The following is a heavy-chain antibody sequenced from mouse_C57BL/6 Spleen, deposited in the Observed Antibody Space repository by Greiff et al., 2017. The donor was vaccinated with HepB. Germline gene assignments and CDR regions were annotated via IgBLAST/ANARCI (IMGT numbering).Heavy chain of an antibody. CDR2: IYPGSGNT. D-gene: IGHD2-4*01. J-gene: IGHJ3*01. Sequence: VQLQQSGAELVRPGASVKLSCKASGYTFTDYYINWVKQRPGQGLEWIARIYPGSGNTYYNEKFKGKATLTAEKSSSTAYMQLSSLTSEDSAVYFGARGGGYDDDGEAAYWGQGTLVTVSA. CDR1: GYTFTDYY. V-gene: IGHV1-76*01. CDR3: ARGGGYDDDGEAAY.